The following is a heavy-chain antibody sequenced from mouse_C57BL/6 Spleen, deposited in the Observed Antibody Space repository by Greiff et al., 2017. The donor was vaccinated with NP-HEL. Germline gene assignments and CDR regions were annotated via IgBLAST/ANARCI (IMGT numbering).Heavy chain of an antibody. Sequence: EVKVVESEGGLVQPGSSMKLSCTASGFTFSDYYMAWVRQVPEKGLEWVANINYDGSSTYYLDSLKSRFIISRDNAKNILYLQMSSLKSEDTATYYCARGGYDGYYDWYFDVWGTGTTVTVSS. CDR1: GFTFSDYY. D-gene: IGHD2-3*01. CDR2: INYDGSST. J-gene: IGHJ1*03. CDR3: ARGGYDGYYDWYFDV. V-gene: IGHV5-16*01.